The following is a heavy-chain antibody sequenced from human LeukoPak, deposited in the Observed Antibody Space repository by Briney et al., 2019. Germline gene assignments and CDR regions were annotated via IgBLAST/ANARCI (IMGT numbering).Heavy chain of an antibody. CDR3: AILTLPRSGWYVGY. CDR2: IYYSGST. J-gene: IGHJ4*02. Sequence: SETLSLTCTVSGGSISSYYWSWIRQPPGKGLEWLGYIYYSGSTNYNPSLKSRVTISVDTSKNQFSLKLSSVTAADTAVYYCAILTLPRSGWYVGYWGQGTLVTVSS. V-gene: IGHV4-59*01. D-gene: IGHD6-19*01. CDR1: GGSISSYY.